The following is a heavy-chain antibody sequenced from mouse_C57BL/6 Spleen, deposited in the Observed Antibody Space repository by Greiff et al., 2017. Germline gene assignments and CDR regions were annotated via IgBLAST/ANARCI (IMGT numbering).Heavy chain of an antibody. D-gene: IGHD1-1*01. V-gene: IGHV1-59*01. CDR2: IDPSDSYT. CDR1: GYTFTSYW. CDR3: ARGVYYGSSYWSRDY. Sequence: QVQLQQPGAELVRPGTSVTLSCKASGYTFTSYWMHWVKQRPGQGLEWIGVIDPSDSYTNYNQQFKGKATLTVDTSSSTAYLQLSSLTYEDSAVYYCARGVYYGSSYWSRDYWGQGTSVTCSS. J-gene: IGHJ4*01.